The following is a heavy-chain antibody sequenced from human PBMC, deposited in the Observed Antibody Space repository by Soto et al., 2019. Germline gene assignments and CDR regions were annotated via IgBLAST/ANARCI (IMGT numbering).Heavy chain of an antibody. D-gene: IGHD5-18*01. V-gene: IGHV3-23*01. CDR3: AKDGLGAYTYGSYYFDY. CDR1: GFTFSSYA. Sequence: EVQLLESEGGLVQPGGSLRLSCAASGFTFSSYAMSWVRQAPGKGLEWVSTISSSGGSTYYADSVKGRFTISRDNSKNTLYLQMTSLRAEDTAVYYCAKDGLGAYTYGSYYFDYWGQGTLVTVSS. CDR2: ISSSGGST. J-gene: IGHJ4*02.